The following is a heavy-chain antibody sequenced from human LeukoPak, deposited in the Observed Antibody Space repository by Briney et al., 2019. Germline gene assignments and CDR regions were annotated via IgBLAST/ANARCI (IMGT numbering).Heavy chain of an antibody. V-gene: IGHV3-48*04. CDR1: GFTFSSYS. Sequence: RGSLRLSYAASGFTFSSYSMNWVRQAPGKGLEWVSYISSSSSTIYYADSVKGRFTISRDNAKNSLYLQMNSLRAEDTAVYYCARGAPFIAAAGFFDYWGQGTLVTVSS. CDR3: ARGAPFIAAAGFFDY. J-gene: IGHJ4*02. D-gene: IGHD6-13*01. CDR2: ISSSSSTI.